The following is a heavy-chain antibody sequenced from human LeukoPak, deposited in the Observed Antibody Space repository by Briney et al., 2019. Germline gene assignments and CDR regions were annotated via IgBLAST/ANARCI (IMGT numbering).Heavy chain of an antibody. CDR3: ARGARYYYYGMDV. J-gene: IGHJ6*02. Sequence: SETLSLTCTVSGGSISSGGYYWSWIRQHPGKGLEWIGYIYYSGSTYYNPSLKSRVTISVDTSKNQFSLKLSSVTAADAAVYYCARGARYYYYGMDVWGQGTTVTVSS. V-gene: IGHV4-31*03. CDR2: IYYSGST. CDR1: GGSISSGGYY.